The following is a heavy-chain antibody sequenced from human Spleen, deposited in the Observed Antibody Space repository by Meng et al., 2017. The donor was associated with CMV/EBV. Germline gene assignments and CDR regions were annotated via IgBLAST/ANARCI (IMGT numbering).Heavy chain of an antibody. J-gene: IGHJ4*02. Sequence: SETLSLTCTVSGGSISSSSYYWGWIRQPPGKGLEWIGSIYYSGSTYYNPSLKSRVTISVDTSKNQFSLKLSSVTAADTAVYYCARISNSGLFDYWGQGTLVTVSS. D-gene: IGHD4-11*01. CDR2: IYYSGST. V-gene: IGHV4-39*01. CDR1: GGSISSSSYY. CDR3: ARISNSGLFDY.